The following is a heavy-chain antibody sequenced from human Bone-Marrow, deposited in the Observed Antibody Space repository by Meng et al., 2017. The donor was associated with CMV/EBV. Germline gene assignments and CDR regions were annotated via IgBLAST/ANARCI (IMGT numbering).Heavy chain of an antibody. D-gene: IGHD3-3*01. CDR3: ARAPEYYDFLSGYYPWRVLYYYYGMDV. Sequence: GESLKISCAASGFTFSSYRMNWVRQAPGKGLEWVSSISSSSSYIYYADSVKGRFTISRDNAKNTLYLQMNSLRAEETAVYCCARAPEYYDFLSGYYPWRVLYYYYGMDVWGQGTTVTVSS. CDR2: ISSSSSYI. V-gene: IGHV3-21*01. CDR1: GFTFSSYR. J-gene: IGHJ6*02.